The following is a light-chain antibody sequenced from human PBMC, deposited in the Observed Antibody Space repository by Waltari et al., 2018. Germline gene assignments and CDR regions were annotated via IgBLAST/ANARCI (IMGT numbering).Light chain of an antibody. CDR2: KAS. CDR1: QSISSW. CDR3: QQYNSYPWT. V-gene: IGKV1-5*03. Sequence: DIQMTQSPSPLSASVGDRLPIHCRAIQSISSWWAWYQQKPGKAPKLLIYKASSLESGVPSRFSGSGSGTEFTLTISSLQPDDFATYYCQQYNSYPWTFGQGTKVEIK. J-gene: IGKJ1*01.